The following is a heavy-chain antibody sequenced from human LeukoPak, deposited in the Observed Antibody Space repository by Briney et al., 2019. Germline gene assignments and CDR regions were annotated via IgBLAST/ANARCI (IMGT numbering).Heavy chain of an antibody. CDR3: ARDGLRRTFDI. Sequence: SETLSLTCTVSGGSISSSSYYWGWIRQPPGKGLEWIGSIYYSGSTYYNPSLKSRVTISVDTSKNQFSLKLSSVTAADTAVYYCARDGLRRTFDIWGQGTMVTVSS. V-gene: IGHV4-39*07. CDR1: GGSISSSSYY. J-gene: IGHJ3*02. CDR2: IYYSGST. D-gene: IGHD5/OR15-5a*01.